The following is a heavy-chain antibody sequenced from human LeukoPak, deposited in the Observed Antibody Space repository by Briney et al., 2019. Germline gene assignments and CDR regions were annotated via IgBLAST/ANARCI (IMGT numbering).Heavy chain of an antibody. D-gene: IGHD3-10*01. Sequence: ASVKVSCKASGYTFTGYCMHWVRQAPGQGLEWMGWINPNSGGTNYAQKFQGRVTMTRDTSISTAYMELSRLRSDDTAVYYCASGWFGEYAWFDPWGQGTLVTVSS. J-gene: IGHJ5*02. CDR3: ASGWFGEYAWFDP. CDR2: INPNSGGT. V-gene: IGHV1-2*02. CDR1: GYTFTGYC.